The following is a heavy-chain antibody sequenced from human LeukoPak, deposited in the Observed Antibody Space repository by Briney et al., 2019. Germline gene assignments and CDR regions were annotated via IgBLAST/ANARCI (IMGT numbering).Heavy chain of an antibody. V-gene: IGHV3-23*01. J-gene: IGHJ4*02. CDR2: ISGSGSGT. D-gene: IGHD2-15*01. CDR1: GFTFSTYA. CDR3: AKPGCAGGSCGYFDY. Sequence: GGSLRLSCTASGFTFSTYAMNWVRQAPGKGLEWVSGISGSGSGTYYADSVKGRFTISRDNSRNTVYLQMSSLGAEDTAVYYCAKPGCAGGSCGYFDYWGQGTLVTVSS.